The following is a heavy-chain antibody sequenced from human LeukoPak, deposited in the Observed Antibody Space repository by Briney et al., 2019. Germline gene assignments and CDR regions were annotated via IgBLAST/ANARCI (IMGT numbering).Heavy chain of an antibody. V-gene: IGHV3-30*18. D-gene: IGHD3-10*01. CDR1: GFTFSSYA. CDR2: ISYDGSNK. CDR3: AKDYYGAGSYDLDY. Sequence: GGSLRLSCAASGFTFSSYAMHWVRQAPGKGLEWVAVISYDGSNKYYADYVKGRFTISRDNSKNTLYLQMNSLRAEDTAVYYCAKDYYGAGSYDLDYWGQGTLVTVSS. J-gene: IGHJ4*02.